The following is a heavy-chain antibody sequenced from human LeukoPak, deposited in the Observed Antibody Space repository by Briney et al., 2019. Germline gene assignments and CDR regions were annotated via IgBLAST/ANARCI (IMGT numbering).Heavy chain of an antibody. V-gene: IGHV3-66*01. CDR2: IYSGGST. D-gene: IGHD1-26*01. J-gene: IGHJ4*02. CDR1: GFTFSSYA. Sequence: GGSLRLSCAASGFTFSSYAMSWVRQAPGKGLEWVSVIYSGGSTYYADSVKGRFTISRDNSKNTLYLQMNSLRAEDTAVYYCARVGGSYYYYFDYWGQGTLVTVSS. CDR3: ARVGGSYYYYFDY.